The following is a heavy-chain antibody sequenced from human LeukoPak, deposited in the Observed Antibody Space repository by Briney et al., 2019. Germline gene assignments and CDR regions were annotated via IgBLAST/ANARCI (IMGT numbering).Heavy chain of an antibody. Sequence: ASVKVSCKASGYSFTGFYLNWVRQAPGEGLEWMGWINPYSGGTNYAQKFQGRVTMISATSNTTAYLELNNLTPDDTAVYYCARYPPDDFWGQGTLVTVSS. CDR3: ARYPPDDF. CDR1: GYSFTGFY. J-gene: IGHJ4*02. D-gene: IGHD1-14*01. CDR2: INPYSGGT. V-gene: IGHV1-2*02.